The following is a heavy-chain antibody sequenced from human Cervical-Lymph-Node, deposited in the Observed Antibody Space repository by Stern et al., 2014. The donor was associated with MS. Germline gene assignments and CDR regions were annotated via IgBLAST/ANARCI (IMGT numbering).Heavy chain of an antibody. CDR1: GGSISSYY. CDR3: ARHGDSSFVY. J-gene: IGHJ4*02. CDR2: IYYIGTT. D-gene: IGHD2-21*02. Sequence: QVQLVESGPGLVKPSETLSLTCTVSGGSISSYYWSWIRQPPGTGLEWIGYIYYIGTTNYNPSLKSRVTISVDTSKNQFSLKLSSVSVADTAVYYCARHGDSSFVYWGQGTLVTISS. V-gene: IGHV4-59*08.